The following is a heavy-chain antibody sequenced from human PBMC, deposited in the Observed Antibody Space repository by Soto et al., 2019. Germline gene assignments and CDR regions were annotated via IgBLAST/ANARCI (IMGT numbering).Heavy chain of an antibody. V-gene: IGHV4-34*01. Sequence: KPSETLSLTCAVYGGSFSGYYWSWIRQPPGKGLEWIGEINHSGSTNYNPSLKSRVTISVDTSKNQFSLKLSSVTAADTAVYYCARRPRITIFVVVTHPRNWFDPRGQGTLVTVSS. D-gene: IGHD3-3*01. CDR1: GGSFSGYY. CDR2: INHSGST. J-gene: IGHJ5*02. CDR3: ARRPRITIFVVVTHPRNWFDP.